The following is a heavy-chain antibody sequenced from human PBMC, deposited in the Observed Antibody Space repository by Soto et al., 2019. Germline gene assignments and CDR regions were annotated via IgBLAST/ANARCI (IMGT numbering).Heavy chain of an antibody. V-gene: IGHV4-59*01. CDR2: IYYSGST. CDR3: ARGVPITIFGVVTYYFDY. J-gene: IGHJ4*02. CDR1: GGSISSYY. D-gene: IGHD3-3*01. Sequence: PSETLSLTCTVSGGSISSYYWSWIRQPPGKGLEWIGYIYYSGSTNYNPSLKSRVTISVDTSKNQFSLKLSSVTAADTAVYYCARGVPITIFGVVTYYFDYWGQGTMVTVYS.